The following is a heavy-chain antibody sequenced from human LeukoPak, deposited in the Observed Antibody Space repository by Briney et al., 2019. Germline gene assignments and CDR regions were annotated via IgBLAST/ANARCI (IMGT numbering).Heavy chain of an antibody. D-gene: IGHD3/OR15-3a*01. Sequence: SETLSLTCAVYGGSFSGYYWNWIRQPAGKGLEWIGRVSTSGSTNYNPSLKSRVTMSLDTSKNQFSLKLSSVTAADTAVYYCATSTGTGSNWFDPWGQGTLVIVSS. J-gene: IGHJ5*02. CDR2: VSTSGST. CDR3: ATSTGTGSNWFDP. V-gene: IGHV4-59*10. CDR1: GGSFSGYY.